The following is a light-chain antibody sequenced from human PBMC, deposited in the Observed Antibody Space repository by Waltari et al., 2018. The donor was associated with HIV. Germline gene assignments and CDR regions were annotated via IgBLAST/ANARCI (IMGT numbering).Light chain of an antibody. Sequence: EIVMTQSPATLSVSPGERATLSCRASQSVSSDLAWYQQKPGQAPRLLIYAASTRATGIPARFSGSGSGTEFTLTISSPQSEDFALFYCQQYNNWWTFGQGTKVEIK. CDR1: QSVSSD. CDR2: AAS. J-gene: IGKJ1*01. CDR3: QQYNNWWT. V-gene: IGKV3-15*01.